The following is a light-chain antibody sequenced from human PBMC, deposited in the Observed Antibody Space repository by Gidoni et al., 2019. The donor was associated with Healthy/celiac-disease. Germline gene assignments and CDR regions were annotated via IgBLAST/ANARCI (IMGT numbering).Light chain of an antibody. CDR1: QSVSSSY. Sequence: EIVLTQSPGTLSLSPGERATLSCRASQSVSSSYLAGYQQKPGQAPRLLIYGASSRATGIPDRFSGSGSGTDFTLTISRLVPEDFAVYYCQQYGSSPYTFGRGPSWRSN. CDR2: GAS. CDR3: QQYGSSPYT. J-gene: IGKJ2*01. V-gene: IGKV3-20*01.